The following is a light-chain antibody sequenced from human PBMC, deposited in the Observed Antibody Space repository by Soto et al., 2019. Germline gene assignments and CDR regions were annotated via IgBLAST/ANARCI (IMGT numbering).Light chain of an antibody. CDR1: SSDVGSYNL. CDR2: EVS. CDR3: CSYAGNSTSYYV. V-gene: IGLV2-23*02. Sequence: QSVRAQPASVSGSPGQSITISCTGTSSDVGSYNLVSWYQQHPGKAPKLMIYEVSKRPSGVSNRFSGSKSGNTASLTISGLQAEDDADYYCCSYAGNSTSYYVFGTRTKVT. J-gene: IGLJ1*01.